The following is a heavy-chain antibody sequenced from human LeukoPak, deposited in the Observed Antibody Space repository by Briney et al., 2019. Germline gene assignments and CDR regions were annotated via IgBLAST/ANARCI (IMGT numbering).Heavy chain of an antibody. CDR1: GGTFSSYA. Sequence: SGRVSCRASGGTFSSYAISGVRQAPGQGLEGMGGIIPIFGTANYAQKFQGRVTITTDESTSTAYMELSSLRSEDTAVYYCARDYYWNDEVHWFDPWGQGTMVTVSS. CDR3: ARDYYWNDEVHWFDP. V-gene: IGHV1-69*05. J-gene: IGHJ3*01. CDR2: IIPIFGTA. D-gene: IGHD1-20*01.